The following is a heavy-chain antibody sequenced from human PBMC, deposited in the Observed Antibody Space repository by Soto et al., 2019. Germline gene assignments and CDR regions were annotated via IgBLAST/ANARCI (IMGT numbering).Heavy chain of an antibody. D-gene: IGHD2-21*01. V-gene: IGHV4-59*08. CDR2: IYYSGST. CDR3: ARSDGYPYYFDY. J-gene: IGHJ4*02. CDR1: GGSISSYY. Sequence: SETLSLTCTVSGGSISSYYWSWIRQPPGKGLEWIGYIYYSGSTNYNPSLKSRVTISVDTSKNQFSLKLSSVTAADTAVYYCARSDGYPYYFDYWGQGTLVTVSS.